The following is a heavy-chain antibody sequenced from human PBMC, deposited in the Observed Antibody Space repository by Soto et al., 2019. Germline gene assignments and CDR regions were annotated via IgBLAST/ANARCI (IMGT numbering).Heavy chain of an antibody. V-gene: IGHV4-31*03. CDR3: ARGGAHGRFDY. Sequence: QVQLQESGPGLVKPSQTLSLTCTVSGGSISSGGYYWSWIRQHPGKGLEWIGYIYYSGSTYYNPSLKSRVTIPVDTSKNQFCLKLSSVTAAATAVYYCARGGAHGRFDYWGKGTLVTVSS. CDR1: GGSISSGGYY. D-gene: IGHD3-16*01. CDR2: IYYSGST. J-gene: IGHJ4*02.